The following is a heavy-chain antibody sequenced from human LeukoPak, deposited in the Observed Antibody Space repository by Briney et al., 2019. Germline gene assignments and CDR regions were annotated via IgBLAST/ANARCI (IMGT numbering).Heavy chain of an antibody. CDR2: GYYSGST. D-gene: IGHD4-17*01. Sequence: LRLSCAASGFTFSSDAMTWGCMAPGPGLGWMGSGYYSGSTYYNPSLKSRVTISVDTSKNQFSLKLSSVTATDTAVYYCARHRGIDYENNNWFDPWGQGTLVTVSS. V-gene: IGHV4-30-2*03. CDR1: GFTFSSDAMT. J-gene: IGHJ5*02. CDR3: ARHRGIDYENNNWFDP.